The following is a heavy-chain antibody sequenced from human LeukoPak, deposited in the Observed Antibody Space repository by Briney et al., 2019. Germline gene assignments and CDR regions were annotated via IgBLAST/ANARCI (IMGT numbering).Heavy chain of an antibody. V-gene: IGHV3-64*01. J-gene: IGHJ4*02. CDR2: ISSNGGST. CDR3: ARESNWGHFDY. Sequence: GGSLRLSCAASGFTFSSYAMHWVRQAPGKGPEYVSAISSNGGSTYYANSVKGRFTISRDNSKNTLYLQMGSLRAEDMAVYYCARESNWGHFDYWGQGTLVTVSS. D-gene: IGHD7-27*01. CDR1: GFTFSSYA.